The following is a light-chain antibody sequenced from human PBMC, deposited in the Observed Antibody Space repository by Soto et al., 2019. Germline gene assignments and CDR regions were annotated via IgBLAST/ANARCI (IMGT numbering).Light chain of an antibody. V-gene: IGKV1-39*01. Sequence: DIQMTQSPSSLSASVGDKVTITCRASQNIRSYLNWYQQKPGKAPQLLIYATSSLQTWVPSRFSASGSGTDFSLVISDLQPEDSATYYCQQGYSSRWTSGRGTKVDIK. CDR1: QNIRSY. J-gene: IGKJ1*01. CDR2: ATS. CDR3: QQGYSSRWT.